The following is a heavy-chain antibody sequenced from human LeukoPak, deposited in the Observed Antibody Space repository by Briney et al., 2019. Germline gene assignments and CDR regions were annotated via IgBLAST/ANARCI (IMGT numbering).Heavy chain of an antibody. Sequence: GASVKVSCKVSGYTLTGLSMHWVRQAPGKGLEWMGGFDPEDGETIYAQKFQGRVTMTEDTSTDTAYVELSSLRSEDTAVYYCATPGRSYYAGPFDYWGQGTLVTVS. V-gene: IGHV1-24*01. CDR1: GYTLTGLS. CDR3: ATPGRSYYAGPFDY. J-gene: IGHJ4*02. D-gene: IGHD1-26*01. CDR2: FDPEDGET.